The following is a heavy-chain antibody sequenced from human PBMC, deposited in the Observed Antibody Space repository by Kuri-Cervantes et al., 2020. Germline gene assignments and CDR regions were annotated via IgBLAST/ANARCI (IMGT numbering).Heavy chain of an antibody. CDR2: ISWNSGSI. D-gene: IGHD5-12*01. Sequence: LSLTCAASGFTFDDYAMHWVRQAPGKGLEWVSGISWNSGSIGYADSVKGRFTISRDNAKNSLYLQMNSLRAEDTALYYCAKDSSPLLVATKAKTYYYYGMDVWGQGTTVTVSS. CDR3: AKDSSPLLVATKAKTYYYYGMDV. V-gene: IGHV3-9*01. J-gene: IGHJ6*02. CDR1: GFTFDDYA.